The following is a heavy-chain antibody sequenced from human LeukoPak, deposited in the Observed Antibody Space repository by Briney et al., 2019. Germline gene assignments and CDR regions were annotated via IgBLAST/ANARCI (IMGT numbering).Heavy chain of an antibody. Sequence: PSETLSLTCAVYGGSFSGYYWSWIRQPPGKGLEWIGYIYYSGSTNYNPSLKSRVTISVDESKNQFSLKLNSVTAADTAVYYCARAFLVGYSPEEYFFDYWGQGTLVTVSS. CDR3: ARAFLVGYSPEEYFFDY. J-gene: IGHJ4*02. D-gene: IGHD2-15*01. V-gene: IGHV4-59*12. CDR1: GGSFSGYY. CDR2: IYYSGST.